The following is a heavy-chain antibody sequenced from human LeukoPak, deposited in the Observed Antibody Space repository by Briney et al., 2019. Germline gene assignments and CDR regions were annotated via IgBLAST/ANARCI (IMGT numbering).Heavy chain of an antibody. V-gene: IGHV4-59*08. CDR1: GGSISSYY. CDR3: ARLTQITAWYIHY. Sequence: SETLSLTCTVSGGSISSYYWSWIRQPPGKGLEWIGYIYYSGSTNYNPSLKSRVTISVDTSKNQFSLKLSSVTAADTAVYYCARLTQITAWYIHYWGQGTPVTVSS. D-gene: IGHD4-23*01. CDR2: IYYSGST. J-gene: IGHJ4*02.